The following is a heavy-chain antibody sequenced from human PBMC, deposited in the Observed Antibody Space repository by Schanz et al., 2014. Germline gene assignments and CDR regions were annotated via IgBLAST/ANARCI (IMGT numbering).Heavy chain of an antibody. Sequence: QVHLVESGGGVVQPGGSLRLSCAASGFNFSTYALHWVRQAPGKGLEWVAVISYDGINKYYADSVKGRFTISRDNSKNTLYLQMNSLRAEDTAVYYCARDRQQLVGRIGYYYGMDVWGQGTTVTVSS. J-gene: IGHJ6*02. CDR1: GFNFSTYA. CDR3: ARDRQQLVGRIGYYYGMDV. CDR2: ISYDGINK. V-gene: IGHV3-30*04. D-gene: IGHD6-13*01.